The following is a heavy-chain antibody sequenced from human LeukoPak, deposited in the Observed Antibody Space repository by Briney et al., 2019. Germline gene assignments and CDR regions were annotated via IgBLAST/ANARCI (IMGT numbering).Heavy chain of an antibody. CDR3: ARGLYTSSNYFDY. Sequence: PGGSLRLSCAASGFTFSSYSMNWVRQAPGKGLEWVSYISNTGSTIYYADSVRGRFTISRDNAENSLYLQMNSLRAEDTAVYYCARGLYTSSNYFDYWGQGTLVTVSS. CDR1: GFTFSSYS. J-gene: IGHJ4*02. V-gene: IGHV3-48*01. CDR2: ISNTGSTI. D-gene: IGHD6-6*01.